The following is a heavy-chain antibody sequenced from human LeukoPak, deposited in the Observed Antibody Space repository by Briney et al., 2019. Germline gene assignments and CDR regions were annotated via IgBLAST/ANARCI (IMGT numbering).Heavy chain of an antibody. CDR2: INHSGST. J-gene: IGHJ5*02. Sequence: SETLSLTCAVYGGSFSGYYWSWIRQPPGKGLEWIGEINHSGSTNYNPSLKSRVTISVDTSKNQFSLRLSSVTATDTAVYYCARHPSGRGWLRQGGWFDPWGQGTLVTVSS. V-gene: IGHV4-34*01. CDR1: GGSFSGYY. D-gene: IGHD5-12*01. CDR3: ARHPSGRGWLRQGGWFDP.